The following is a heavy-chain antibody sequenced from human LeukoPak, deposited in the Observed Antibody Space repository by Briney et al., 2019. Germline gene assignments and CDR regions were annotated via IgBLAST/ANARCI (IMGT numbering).Heavy chain of an antibody. CDR1: GFTFDDYA. CDR2: ISWNSGSI. Sequence: GGSLRLSCAASGFTFDDYAMHWVRQAPGKGLEWVSGISWNSGSIGYADSVKGRFTISRDNSKNTLYLQMGSLRAEDMAVYYCAREWVGDYYYYGMDVWGQGTTVTVSS. V-gene: IGHV3-9*03. J-gene: IGHJ6*02. CDR3: AREWVGDYYYYGMDV. D-gene: IGHD1-26*01.